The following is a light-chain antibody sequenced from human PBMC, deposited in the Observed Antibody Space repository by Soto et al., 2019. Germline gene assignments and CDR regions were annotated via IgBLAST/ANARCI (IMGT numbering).Light chain of an antibody. CDR2: TTN. Sequence: QSVLTQPHSASGTPGQRVTISCSGSSSNIGTSSVHWFQQLPGTAPKLLISTTNQRPSGVPERFSGSKSGTSASLAISGLQSEEEADYYCEDWDDSRNGHVFGTGTKVTVL. CDR3: EDWDDSRNGHV. V-gene: IGLV1-44*01. CDR1: SSNIGTSS. J-gene: IGLJ1*01.